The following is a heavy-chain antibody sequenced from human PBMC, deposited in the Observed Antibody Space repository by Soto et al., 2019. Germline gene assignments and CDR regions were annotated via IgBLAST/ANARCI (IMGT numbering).Heavy chain of an antibody. D-gene: IGHD3-10*01. Sequence: GGSLRLSCAASGFTFTSYAMSWVRQAPGKGLEWVSGISGSGGSTFYTDSVKGRFATSSDSSKNMVYLQMDSLRVEDTAVYYCARCNRYSGSYSAPLDFWGQGTLVTVSS. CDR2: ISGSGGST. CDR1: GFTFTSYA. V-gene: IGHV3-23*01. CDR3: ARCNRYSGSYSAPLDF. J-gene: IGHJ4*02.